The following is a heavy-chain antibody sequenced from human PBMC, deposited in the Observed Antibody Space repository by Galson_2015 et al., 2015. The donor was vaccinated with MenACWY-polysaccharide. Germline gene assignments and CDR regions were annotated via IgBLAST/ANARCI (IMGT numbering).Heavy chain of an antibody. D-gene: IGHD3-22*01. CDR3: ARGGKYYYASSVYLNWFVP. Sequence: SVKVSCKASGYTFTSYDINWVRQTTGQGLEWMGWMNPNSGNTGYAQKFQGRVTMTRNTSISIAYMELNSLRSEDTAVYYCARGGKYYYASSVYLNWFVPWVQWTLVTVSS. CDR2: MNPNSGNT. CDR1: GYTFTSYD. J-gene: IGHJ5*02. V-gene: IGHV1-8*01.